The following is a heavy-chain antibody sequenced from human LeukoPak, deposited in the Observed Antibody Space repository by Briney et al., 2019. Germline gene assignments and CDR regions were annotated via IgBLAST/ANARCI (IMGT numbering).Heavy chain of an antibody. Sequence: PSETLSLTCTVSGGSISSYYWSWIRQPPGKGLEWIGYIYYSGSTNYNPSLKSRVTISVDTSKNQFSLKLSSVTAADTAVYYCARGSSGWYPLIDYWGQGTLVTVSS. CDR3: ARGSSGWYPLIDY. J-gene: IGHJ4*02. D-gene: IGHD6-19*01. CDR1: GGSISSYY. V-gene: IGHV4-59*01. CDR2: IYYSGST.